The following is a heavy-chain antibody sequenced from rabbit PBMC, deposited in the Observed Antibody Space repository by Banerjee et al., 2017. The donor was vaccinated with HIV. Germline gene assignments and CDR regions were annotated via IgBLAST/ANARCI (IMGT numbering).Heavy chain of an antibody. D-gene: IGHD6-1*01. CDR3: ARDGAGSASYGWTDLKL. J-gene: IGHJ4*01. Sequence: QSLEESGGGLVKPGASLTLTCTASGFAFNIYYMSWVRQAPGKGLEWIGIIYAGKGRTDYASWVNGRFTISSDNAQNTVDLQMNSLTAADTATYFCARDGAGSASYGWTDLKLWGPGTLV. CDR2: IYAGKGRT. CDR1: GFAFNIYY. V-gene: IGHV1S7*01.